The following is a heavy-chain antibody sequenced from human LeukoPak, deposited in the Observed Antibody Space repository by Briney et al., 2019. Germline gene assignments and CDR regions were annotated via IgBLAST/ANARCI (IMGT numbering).Heavy chain of an antibody. V-gene: IGHV4-39*07. J-gene: IGHJ5*02. Sequence: SETLSLTCTVSGGSISTSIYYWGWIRQSPGKGLEWIGSIYYSGSTYYNPPLKSRVTISIDTSKNQFSLKLSSVTAADTAVYYCARAVRGVNRGAAIGWFDPWGQGTLVTVSS. CDR3: ARAVRGVNRGAAIGWFDP. CDR1: GGSISTSIYY. CDR2: IYYSGST. D-gene: IGHD3-10*01.